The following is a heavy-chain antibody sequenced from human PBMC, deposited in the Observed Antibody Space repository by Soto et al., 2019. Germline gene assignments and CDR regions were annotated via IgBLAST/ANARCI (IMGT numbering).Heavy chain of an antibody. CDR1: GGSISSSSYY. J-gene: IGHJ6*02. V-gene: IGHV4-39*01. D-gene: IGHD3-10*01. Sequence: PSETLSLTCTVSGGSISSSSYYWGWIRQPPGKGLEWIGSIYYSGSTYYNPSLKSRVTISVDTSKNQYSLKLSSVTAADTALYFFARASDGSGSYYTYYYYYYGMDVWGQGTTVT. CDR3: ARASDGSGSYYTYYYYYYGMDV. CDR2: IYYSGST.